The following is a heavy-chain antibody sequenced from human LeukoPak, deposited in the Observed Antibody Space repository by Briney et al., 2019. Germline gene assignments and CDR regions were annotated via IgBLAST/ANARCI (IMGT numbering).Heavy chain of an antibody. CDR3: ARPTPSTFDL. Sequence: PGGSLTLSCAASGFTVSTNYMSWVRQAPGKGLEWVSAIYSGGRTSYADSVKGRFTISRDNSKNTVSLQMNSLRGDDTVMYHCARPTPSTFDLWGQGTLVIVSS. D-gene: IGHD4-17*01. CDR1: GFTVSTNY. J-gene: IGHJ4*02. CDR2: IYSGGRT. V-gene: IGHV3-66*02.